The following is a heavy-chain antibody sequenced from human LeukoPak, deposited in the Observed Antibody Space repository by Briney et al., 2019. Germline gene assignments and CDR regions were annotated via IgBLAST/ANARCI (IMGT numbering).Heavy chain of an antibody. D-gene: IGHD3-3*01. Sequence: SETLSLTCTVSGASISGYYWSWIRQPAGKGLEWIGRIYTSGSTNYNPSLKSRVTMSVDTSKNQFSLKLTSVTAADTAVYYCAREGNIIRFLNDWGQGTLVTVSS. CDR1: GASISGYY. CDR2: IYTSGST. V-gene: IGHV4-4*07. CDR3: AREGNIIRFLND. J-gene: IGHJ4*02.